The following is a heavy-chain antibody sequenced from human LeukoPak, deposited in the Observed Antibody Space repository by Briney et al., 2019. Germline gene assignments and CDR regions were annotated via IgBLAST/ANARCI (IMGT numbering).Heavy chain of an antibody. J-gene: IGHJ4*02. D-gene: IGHD5-24*01. CDR3: ARDDLRDGYNLFDD. CDR2: IKQDGSEK. V-gene: IGHV3-7*01. CDR1: GFTLSSYW. Sequence: GGSLRLSCAASGFTLSSYWISWVRQAPGKGLGWVANIKQDGSEKYSEDSVKGRFTITRDNAKNSLYLQMNSLRAEDTAVYYWARDDLRDGYNLFDDWGQGTLVTASA.